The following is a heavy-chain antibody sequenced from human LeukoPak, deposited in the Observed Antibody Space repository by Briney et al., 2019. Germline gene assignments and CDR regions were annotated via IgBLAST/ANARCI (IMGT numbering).Heavy chain of an antibody. CDR2: IQHDGTKT. Sequence: PGGSLRLSCAASGFTFSSSGMHWVRQAPGRGLEWVAFIQHDGTKTYYADSVKGRFTISRDSSENTLYLQMNILRTDDTAAYYCAKGAFVRLGELSPHWGQGTLVTVSS. CDR1: GFTFSSSG. D-gene: IGHD3-16*02. CDR3: AKGAFVRLGELSPH. J-gene: IGHJ4*02. V-gene: IGHV3-30*02.